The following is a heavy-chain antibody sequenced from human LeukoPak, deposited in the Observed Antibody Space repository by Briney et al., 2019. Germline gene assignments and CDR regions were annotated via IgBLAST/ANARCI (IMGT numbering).Heavy chain of an antibody. CDR1: GGSINSGGYY. Sequence: SETLSLTCTVSGGSINSGGYYWTRIRQHPGKGLEWIGNIYYSGSTYFNPSLKTRITISIDTSKNQFSLKLSSVTAADTAVYYCARQTTVTSRGAFDIWGQGTMVTASS. J-gene: IGHJ3*02. CDR2: IYYSGST. V-gene: IGHV4-31*03. CDR3: ARQTTVTSRGAFDI. D-gene: IGHD4-17*01.